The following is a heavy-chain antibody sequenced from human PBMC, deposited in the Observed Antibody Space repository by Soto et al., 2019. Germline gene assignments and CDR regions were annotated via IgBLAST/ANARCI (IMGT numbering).Heavy chain of an antibody. CDR1: GGSFSGYY. V-gene: IGHV4-34*01. D-gene: IGHD4-17*01. Sequence: ASETLSLTCAVYGGSFSGYYWTWIRQPPGKGLEWIGSIYYTGSTYYNPSLKSRVTISVDTSKNQSSLKLSSVTAADTAVYYFARQATYGDYGRGIINYWGQGTLVTVSS. J-gene: IGHJ4*02. CDR2: IYYTGST. CDR3: ARQATYGDYGRGIINY.